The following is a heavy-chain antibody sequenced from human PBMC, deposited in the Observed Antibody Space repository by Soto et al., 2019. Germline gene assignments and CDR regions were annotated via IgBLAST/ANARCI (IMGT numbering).Heavy chain of an antibody. Sequence: SQTLSLTCVISGDSVSRNSAAWNWISQSPSRGLEWLGRTYYRSKWYNDYAVSVKSRITVNPDTSKNQFSLQLNSVTPEDTAVYYCASTRLLWFGELSAYYYYYGMDVWGQGTTVTVSS. J-gene: IGHJ6*02. CDR1: GDSVSRNSAA. D-gene: IGHD3-10*01. CDR3: ASTRLLWFGELSAYYYYYGMDV. CDR2: TYYRSKWYN. V-gene: IGHV6-1*01.